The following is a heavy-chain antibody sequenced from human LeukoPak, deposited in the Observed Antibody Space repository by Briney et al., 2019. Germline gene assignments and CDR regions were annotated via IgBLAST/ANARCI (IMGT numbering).Heavy chain of an antibody. CDR2: INPNSGGT. CDR3: ARLTTVVTPEVDY. D-gene: IGHD4-23*01. Sequence: ASVKVSCKPSGDTFTGYYMHWVRQAPGQGLEWMGWINPNSGGTNYAQQFQGKVTMTRDTSISTAYMELSRLRSDDTAVYYCARLTTVVTPEVDYWGQGTLVTVSS. J-gene: IGHJ4*02. CDR1: GDTFTGYY. V-gene: IGHV1-2*02.